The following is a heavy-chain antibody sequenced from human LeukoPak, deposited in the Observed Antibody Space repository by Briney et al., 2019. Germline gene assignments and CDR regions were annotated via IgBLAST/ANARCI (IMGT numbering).Heavy chain of an antibody. CDR1: GITLSNYG. D-gene: IGHD3-22*01. J-gene: IGHJ4*02. V-gene: IGHV3-23*01. CDR3: AKRGVVIRVILVGFHKEAYYFDS. CDR2: ISDSGGRT. Sequence: PGGPWSLSCPVSGITLSNYGMSWFRQAPGKGLEWVAGISDSGGRTNYADSVKGRFTISRDNPKNTLYLQMNSLRAEDTAVYFCAKRGVVIRVILVGFHKEAYYFDSWGQGALVTVSS.